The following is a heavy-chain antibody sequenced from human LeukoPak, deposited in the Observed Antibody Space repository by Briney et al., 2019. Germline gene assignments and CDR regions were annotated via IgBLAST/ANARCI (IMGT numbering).Heavy chain of an antibody. D-gene: IGHD6-13*01. CDR3: AKEGIAAAGTFDY. J-gene: IGHJ4*02. V-gene: IGHV3-30*18. Sequence: PGGSLRLSCAASGFTFSRYWIHWVRQAPGKGLEWVAVISYDGSNKYYADSVKGRFTISRDNSKNTLYLQMNGLRAEDTAVYYCAKEGIAAAGTFDYWGQGTLVTVSS. CDR2: ISYDGSNK. CDR1: GFTFSRYW.